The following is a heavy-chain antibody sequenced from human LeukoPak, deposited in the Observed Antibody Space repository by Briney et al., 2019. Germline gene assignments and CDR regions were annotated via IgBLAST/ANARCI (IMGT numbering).Heavy chain of an antibody. J-gene: IGHJ4*02. V-gene: IGHV4-59*01. CDR1: GGSISSYY. CDR3: ARVGSGTFDY. Sequence: SETLSLTCTVSGGSISSYYWSWIRQPPGQGLEWIGYIYYSGSTNYNPSLKSRVTISVDTSKNQFSLKLSSVTAADTAVYYCARVGSGTFDYWGQGTLVTVSS. D-gene: IGHD3-10*01. CDR2: IYYSGST.